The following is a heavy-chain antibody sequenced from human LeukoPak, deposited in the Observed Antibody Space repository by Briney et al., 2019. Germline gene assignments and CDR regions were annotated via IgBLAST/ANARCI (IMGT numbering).Heavy chain of an antibody. CDR3: ASFRDFWSG. V-gene: IGHV1-69*02. CDR2: IIPILGIA. J-gene: IGHJ4*02. Sequence: GASVKVSCKASGYTFTGYYMHWVRQAPGQGLEWMGRIIPILGIANYAQKFQGRVTITADKSTSTAYMELSSLRSEDTAVYYCASFRDFWSGWGQGTLVTVSS. CDR1: GYTFTGYY. D-gene: IGHD3-3*01.